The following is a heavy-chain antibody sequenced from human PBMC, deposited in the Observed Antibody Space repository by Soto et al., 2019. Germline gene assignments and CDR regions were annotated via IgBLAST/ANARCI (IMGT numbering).Heavy chain of an antibody. CDR2: ISGSGDRT. D-gene: IGHD3-22*01. CDR3: VKDDGGYPSTAPH. V-gene: IGHV3-23*01. J-gene: IGHJ4*02. Sequence: HPGGSLRLSCAASGITISNYPMSWVRQVPGKGLDWVSGISGSGDRTYYADSAKGRFTISKDISKNSLSLQLDSLGVEDTAVYFCVKDDGGYPSTAPHWGQGTLVTVSX. CDR1: GITISNYP.